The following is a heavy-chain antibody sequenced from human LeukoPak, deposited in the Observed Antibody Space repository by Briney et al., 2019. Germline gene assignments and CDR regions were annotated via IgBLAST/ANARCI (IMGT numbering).Heavy chain of an antibody. CDR1: GGSISSGSYY. Sequence: SQTLSLTCTVSGGSISSGSYYWSWIRQPAGRGLEWIGRIYTSGSTNYNPSLKGRVTISVGTSKNQFSLKLSSVTAADTAVYYCAREGTDSSADNTYFDYWGQGTLVTVSS. J-gene: IGHJ4*02. V-gene: IGHV4-61*02. CDR3: AREGTDSSADNTYFDY. CDR2: IYTSGST. D-gene: IGHD3-22*01.